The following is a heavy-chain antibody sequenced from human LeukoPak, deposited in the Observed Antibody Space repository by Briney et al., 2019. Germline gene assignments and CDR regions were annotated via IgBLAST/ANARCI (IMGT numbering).Heavy chain of an antibody. V-gene: IGHV4-39*01. CDR3: ARHRTTDWFDP. J-gene: IGHJ5*02. CDR1: GGSISSTSYY. Sequence: SETLSLTCTVSGGSISSTSYYWGWLRQPPGKGLEWIVSIYYSGSIYYNSSLKSRVTISADTSKNQFSLKLSSVAAADTAVYYCARHRTTDWFDPWGRGTLVTVSS. CDR2: IYYSGSI. D-gene: IGHD4-11*01.